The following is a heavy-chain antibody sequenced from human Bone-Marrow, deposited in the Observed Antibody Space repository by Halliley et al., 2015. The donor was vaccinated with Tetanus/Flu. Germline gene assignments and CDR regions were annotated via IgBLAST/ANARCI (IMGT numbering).Heavy chain of an antibody. CDR3: ARGSNFFSSGSYLPY. D-gene: IGHD3-10*01. Sequence: IGYTYYGGPTNYNSSPKSRATISVDTPKNQVSLRLNSVTSADTAVYYCARGSNFFSSGSYLPYWGQGALVTVSS. CDR2: TYYGGPT. V-gene: IGHV4-59*09. J-gene: IGHJ4*02.